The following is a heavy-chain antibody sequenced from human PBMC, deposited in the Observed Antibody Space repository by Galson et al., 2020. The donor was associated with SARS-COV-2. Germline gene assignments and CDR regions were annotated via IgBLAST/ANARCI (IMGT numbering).Heavy chain of an antibody. J-gene: IGHJ6*03. CDR3: ARGGGGWPPYYYYMDV. D-gene: IGHD6-19*01. Sequence: ATVKVSCKAPGNTFTSNYIHWVRQPTGQGLEWMGIINPSGGSTSYAQKFQGRVTMTRDTSTSTVYMELSSLRSEDTAVYYFARGGGGWPPYYYYMDVWG. CDR2: INPSGGST. V-gene: IGHV1-46*01. CDR1: GNTFTSNY.